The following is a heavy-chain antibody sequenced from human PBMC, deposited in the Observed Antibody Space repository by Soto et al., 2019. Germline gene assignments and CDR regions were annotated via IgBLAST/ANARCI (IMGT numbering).Heavy chain of an antibody. CDR2: INAGNGNT. CDR3: ARSLYCSSTSCSQFDY. CDR1: GYTFTSYA. D-gene: IGHD2-2*01. Sequence: ASVTVSCKASGYTFTSYAMHWVRQAPGQRLEWMGWINAGNGNTKYSQKFQGRVTITRDTSASTAYMELSSPRSEDTAVYYCARSLYCSSTSCSQFDYWGQGTLVTVSS. V-gene: IGHV1-3*01. J-gene: IGHJ4*02.